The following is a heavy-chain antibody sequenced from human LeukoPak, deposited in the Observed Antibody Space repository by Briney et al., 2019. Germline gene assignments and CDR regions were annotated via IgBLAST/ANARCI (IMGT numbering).Heavy chain of an antibody. J-gene: IGHJ6*03. CDR3: ARGDAGVHGELLYMDV. D-gene: IGHD1-26*01. Sequence: ASVKVSCKACGGTFSSYAISWVRQAPGQGLEWMGGIIPIFGTANFAQKFQGRVTITTGASTSTAYMELSSLRSEDTAVYYCARGDAGVHGELLYMDVWGKGTTVTVSS. CDR2: IIPIFGTA. V-gene: IGHV1-69*05. CDR1: GGTFSSYA.